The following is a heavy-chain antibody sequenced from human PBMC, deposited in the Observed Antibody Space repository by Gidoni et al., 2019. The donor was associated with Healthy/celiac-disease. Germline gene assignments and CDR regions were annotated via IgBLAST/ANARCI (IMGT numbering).Heavy chain of an antibody. J-gene: IGHJ6*02. D-gene: IGHD2-2*01. CDR1: GFTFSSYG. V-gene: IGHV3-30*18. CDR3: AKDGVVVVPAARDYYYYYGMDV. Sequence: QVQLVESGGGVVQPGRSLRLSCAASGFTFSSYGMHWVRQAPGKGLEWVAVISYDGSNKYYADSVKGRFTISRDNSKNTLYLQMNSLRAEDTAVYYCAKDGVVVVPAARDYYYYYGMDVWGQGTTVTVSS. CDR2: ISYDGSNK.